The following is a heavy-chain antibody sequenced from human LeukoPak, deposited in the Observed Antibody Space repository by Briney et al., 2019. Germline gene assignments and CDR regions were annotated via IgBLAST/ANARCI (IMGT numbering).Heavy chain of an antibody. CDR1: GFTFSDYY. J-gene: IGHJ2*01. Sequence: GGSLRLSCAASGFTFSDYYMSWIRQAPGKGLEWVSYISSSGSTIYYADSVKGRFTISRDNAKNSLYLQMNSLRAEDTALYYCAKVFPYSSSWSNWYFDLWGRGTLVTVSS. CDR2: ISSSGSTI. V-gene: IGHV3-11*01. CDR3: AKVFPYSSSWSNWYFDL. D-gene: IGHD6-13*01.